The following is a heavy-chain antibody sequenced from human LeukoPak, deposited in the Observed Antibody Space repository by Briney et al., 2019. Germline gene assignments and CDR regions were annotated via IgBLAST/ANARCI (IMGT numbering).Heavy chain of an antibody. V-gene: IGHV3-21*06. D-gene: IGHD5-18*01. J-gene: IGHJ4*02. CDR1: RFSFSSYT. Sequence: GGSLRLSCAASRFSFSSYTMNWVRQAPGKGLEWVSSISSSSNYIYYADSVKGRFTISRDSAKNSLYLQMNSLRAEDTAVYYCARGLGYNYGTGQPDYWGQGTLVTVSS. CDR3: ARGLGYNYGTGQPDY. CDR2: ISSSSNYI.